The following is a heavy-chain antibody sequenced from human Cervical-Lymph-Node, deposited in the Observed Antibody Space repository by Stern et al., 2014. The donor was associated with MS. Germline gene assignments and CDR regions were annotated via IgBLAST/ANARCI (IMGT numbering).Heavy chain of an antibody. D-gene: IGHD6-6*01. CDR1: GFPVGASY. J-gene: IGHJ4*02. V-gene: IGHV3-66*01. CDR3: AREIAGRRFED. CDR2: IHTVGTT. Sequence: EVQLLESGGGLVQPGGSLRLSCEASGFPVGASYMNWVRQAPGKGLEWVSRIHTVGTTHYADSVKGRFPISRANAKNALYLQMDRLTVEDTAVYYCAREIAGRRFEDWGRGTLVAVSP.